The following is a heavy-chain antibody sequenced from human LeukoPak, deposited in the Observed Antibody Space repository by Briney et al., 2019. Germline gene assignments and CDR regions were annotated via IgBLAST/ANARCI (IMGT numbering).Heavy chain of an antibody. CDR2: ISSSGSTI. CDR1: GFTFSSYE. J-gene: IGHJ6*03. Sequence: GGSLRLSCAASGFTFSSYEMNWVRQAPGKGLEWVSYISSSGSTIYYADSVKGRFTISRDNAKNSLYLQMNRLRAEDTALYYCAKSPFYGSYSGFYFYYIDVWGKGTTVTVSS. CDR3: AKSPFYGSYSGFYFYYIDV. V-gene: IGHV3-48*03. D-gene: IGHD1-26*01.